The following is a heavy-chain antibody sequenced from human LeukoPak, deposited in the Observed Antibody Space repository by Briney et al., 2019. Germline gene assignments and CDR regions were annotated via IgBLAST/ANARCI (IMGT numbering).Heavy chain of an antibody. CDR2: INAGNGNT. V-gene: IGHV1-3*01. CDR1: GYTFTSYA. CDR3: ARERGTWYYFDY. Sequence: ASVKVSCKASGYTFTSYAMHWVRQAPGQRLEWMGWINAGNGNTKYSQKFQGRVTITRDTSASTAYMELSSLRSEDTAVYYCARERGTWYYFDYWGQGTLVTVPS. D-gene: IGHD3-16*01. J-gene: IGHJ4*02.